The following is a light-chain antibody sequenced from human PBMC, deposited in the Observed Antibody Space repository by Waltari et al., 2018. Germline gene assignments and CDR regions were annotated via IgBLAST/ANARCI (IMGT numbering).Light chain of an antibody. J-gene: IGLJ2*01. V-gene: IGLV2-23*01. Sequence: QSALTQPASVSGSPGQSITISCTGTSSDVGSHNLVSWYQLHPGKAPKLMIYEDTKRPSGVSKRFSGSKSGNTASLTLSGLQAEDEADYYCCSYAGGTASILLGGGTKLTVL. CDR3: CSYAGGTASIL. CDR2: EDT. CDR1: SSDVGSHNL.